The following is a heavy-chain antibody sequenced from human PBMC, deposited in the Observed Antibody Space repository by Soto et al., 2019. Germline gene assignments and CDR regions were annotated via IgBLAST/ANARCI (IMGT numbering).Heavy chain of an antibody. CDR1: GYTFTSYG. D-gene: IGHD5-18*01. CDR3: ARDSEYVDTAMSPLDY. CDR2: ISAYNGNT. Sequence: QVQLVQSGAEVKKPGASVKVSCKASGYTFTSYGISWVRQAPGQGLEWMGWISAYNGNTNYAQKLQGRVTMTTDTSQSTAYMELRSLRSDDTAVYYCARDSEYVDTAMSPLDYWGQGTLVTVSS. J-gene: IGHJ4*02. V-gene: IGHV1-18*01.